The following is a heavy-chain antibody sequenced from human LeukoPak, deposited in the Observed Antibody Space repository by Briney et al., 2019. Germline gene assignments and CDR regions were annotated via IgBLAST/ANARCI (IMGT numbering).Heavy chain of an antibody. V-gene: IGHV1-69*13. J-gene: IGHJ4*02. CDR1: GYTFTSYG. Sequence: WASVKVSCKASGYTFTSYGISWVRQAPGQGLEWMGGIIPIFGTANYAQKFQGRVTITADESTSTAYMELSSLRSEDTAVYYCARGYVDTAYLFDYWGQGTLVTVSS. CDR2: IIPIFGTA. D-gene: IGHD5-18*01. CDR3: ARGYVDTAYLFDY.